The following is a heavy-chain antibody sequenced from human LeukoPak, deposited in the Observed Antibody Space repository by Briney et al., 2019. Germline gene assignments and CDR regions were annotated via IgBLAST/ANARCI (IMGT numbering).Heavy chain of an antibody. CDR2: INPNSGGS. D-gene: IGHD5-12*01. Sequence: ASVKVSCKASGYTFTGYYMHWVRQAPGQGLEWMGRINPNSGGSNYAQKFQGRVTMTRDTSISTAYMELSRLRSDDTAVYYCASFVATTPYNYYYYMDVWGKGTTVTVSS. CDR3: ASFVATTPYNYYYYMDV. V-gene: IGHV1-2*06. J-gene: IGHJ6*03. CDR1: GYTFTGYY.